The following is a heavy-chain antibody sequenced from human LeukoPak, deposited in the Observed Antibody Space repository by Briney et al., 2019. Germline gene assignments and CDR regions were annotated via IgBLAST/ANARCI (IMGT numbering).Heavy chain of an antibody. CDR2: IYYFGST. CDR1: GGSISRYY. V-gene: IGHV4-59*01. D-gene: IGHD3-16*01. J-gene: IGHJ4*02. CDR3: ARDRALGSGKYYFDY. Sequence: SETLSLTCTVSGGSISRYYWSWIRQPPGKGLEWIGYIYYFGSTNYNPSLKSRVTISVDTSQNQFSLKLSSVTAADTAVYYCARDRALGSGKYYFDYWGQGTLVTVSA.